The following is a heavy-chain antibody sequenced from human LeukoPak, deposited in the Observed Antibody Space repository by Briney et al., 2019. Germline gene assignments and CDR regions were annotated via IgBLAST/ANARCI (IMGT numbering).Heavy chain of an antibody. V-gene: IGHV3-30*03. D-gene: IGHD1-1*01. CDR2: IVHDGNNK. CDR1: GFTFNSYG. Sequence: GGSLRLSCAASGFTFNSYGMHWVRQAPGKGLEWVAVIVHDGNNKYYADSVKGRFTTSRDNSKNTLYLQMNGLRAENTAVYYCAYYHVNEEPPTFWGQGTLVTVSS. J-gene: IGHJ4*02. CDR3: AYYHVNEEPPTF.